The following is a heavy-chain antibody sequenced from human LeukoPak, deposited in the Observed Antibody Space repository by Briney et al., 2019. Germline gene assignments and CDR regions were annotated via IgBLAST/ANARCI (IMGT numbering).Heavy chain of an antibody. V-gene: IGHV3-48*03. CDR2: ISSSGSTI. CDR1: GFTFSSYE. CDR3: ARGLYSRGIFDY. Sequence: PGGSLRLSCAASGFTFSSYEMNWVRQAPGKGLEWVSYISSSGSTIYYADSVKGRFTISRGNAKNSLYLQMNSLRAEDTAVYYCARGLYSRGIFDYWGQGTLVTVSS. D-gene: IGHD6-13*01. J-gene: IGHJ4*02.